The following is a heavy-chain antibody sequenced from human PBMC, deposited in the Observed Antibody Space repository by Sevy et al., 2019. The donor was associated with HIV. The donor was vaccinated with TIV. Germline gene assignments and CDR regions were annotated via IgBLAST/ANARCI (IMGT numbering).Heavy chain of an antibody. CDR1: GFTFSSYG. CDR3: AKDLGYCSGGSCYSFDY. D-gene: IGHD2-15*01. Sequence: GGSLRLSCAASGFTFSSYGMHWVRQAPGKGLEWVAVISYDGSNKYYADSVKGRFTISRDNSKNTLYLQMNSLRAEDTVVYYCAKDLGYCSGGSCYSFDYWGQGTLVTVSS. CDR2: ISYDGSNK. V-gene: IGHV3-30*18. J-gene: IGHJ4*02.